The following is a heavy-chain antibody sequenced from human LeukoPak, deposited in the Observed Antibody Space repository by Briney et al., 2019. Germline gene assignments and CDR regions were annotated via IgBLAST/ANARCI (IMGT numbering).Heavy chain of an antibody. CDR3: ARDRPYYYDSSGYSGYFDY. V-gene: IGHV3-30*03. J-gene: IGHJ4*02. CDR2: ISHDGSNK. Sequence: GGSLRLSCAASGFTFSSYGMHWVRQAPGKGLEWVAVISHDGSNKYYADSVKGRFTISRDNSKNTLYLQMNSLRAEDTAVYYCARDRPYYYDSSGYSGYFDYWGQGTLVTVSS. D-gene: IGHD3-22*01. CDR1: GFTFSSYG.